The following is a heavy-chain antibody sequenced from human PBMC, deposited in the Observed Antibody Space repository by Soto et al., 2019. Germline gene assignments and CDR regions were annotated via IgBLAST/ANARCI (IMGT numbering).Heavy chain of an antibody. CDR2: IIPIFGTA. J-gene: IGHJ4*02. V-gene: IGHV1-69*06. CDR1: GGTFSSYA. CDR3: AREVRYCSGGSCYYHFDY. Sequence: ASVKVSCKASGGTFSSYAISWVRQAPGQGLEWMGGIIPIFGTANYAQKFQGRVTITADKSTSTAYMELSSLRSEDTAVYYCAREVRYCSGGSCYYHFDYWGQGTLVTVSS. D-gene: IGHD2-15*01.